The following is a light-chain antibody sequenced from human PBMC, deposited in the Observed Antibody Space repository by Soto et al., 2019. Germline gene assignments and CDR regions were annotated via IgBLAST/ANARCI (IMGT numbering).Light chain of an antibody. CDR2: EVS. J-gene: IGLJ1*01. CDR1: SSDVGRYNY. Sequence: QSALAQPASVSGSPGQSITISCTGSSSDVGRYNYVSWYQQRPGKAPKLIIFEVSSRPSGISSRFSGSKSGNTASLTIFRLQTEDEADYYCSTYTRTFYVFGTGTKVTVL. CDR3: STYTRTFYV. V-gene: IGLV2-14*01.